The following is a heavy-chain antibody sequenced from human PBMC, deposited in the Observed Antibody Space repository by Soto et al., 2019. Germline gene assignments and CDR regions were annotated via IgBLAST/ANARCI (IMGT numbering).Heavy chain of an antibody. V-gene: IGHV1-2*04. Sequence: ASVKVSCKASGYTFTGYYMHWVRQAPGQGLEWMGWINPNSGGTNYAQKFQGWVTMTRDTSISTAYMELSRLSSDDTDVYYCSSEQRRGTIFGVVNYGMDVWGQGTTVTVSS. CDR3: SSEQRRGTIFGVVNYGMDV. CDR2: INPNSGGT. D-gene: IGHD3-3*01. J-gene: IGHJ6*02. CDR1: GYTFTGYY.